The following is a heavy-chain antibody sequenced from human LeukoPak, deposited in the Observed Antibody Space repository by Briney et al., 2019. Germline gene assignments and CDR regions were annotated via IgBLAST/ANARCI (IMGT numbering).Heavy chain of an antibody. CDR3: ARDMAYCGGDCYSYAFDI. CDR2: IYHSGST. J-gene: IGHJ3*02. D-gene: IGHD2-21*02. Sequence: PSETLSLTCTVSGDSISSYYWSWIRQHPGKGLEWIGYIYHSGSTYYNPSLKSRVTISVDTSKNQFSLKLSSVTAADTAVYYCARDMAYCGGDCYSYAFDIWGQGTMVTVSS. CDR1: GDSISSYY. V-gene: IGHV4-59*06.